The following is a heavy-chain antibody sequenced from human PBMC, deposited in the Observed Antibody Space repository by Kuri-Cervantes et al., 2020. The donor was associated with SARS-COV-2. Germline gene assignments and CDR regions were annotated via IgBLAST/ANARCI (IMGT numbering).Heavy chain of an antibody. V-gene: IGHV4-39*01. CDR3: ARHRSVGAIGWWFDP. Sequence: SETLSLTCTVSDDSISSSSYYWGWIRQPPGKGLEWIGSIYYSGSTYYNPSLKSRVTISVDTSKNQFSLKLSSVTAAGTAVYYCARHRSVGAIGWWFDPWGQGTLVTVSS. CDR1: DDSISSSSYY. J-gene: IGHJ5*02. D-gene: IGHD1-26*01. CDR2: IYYSGST.